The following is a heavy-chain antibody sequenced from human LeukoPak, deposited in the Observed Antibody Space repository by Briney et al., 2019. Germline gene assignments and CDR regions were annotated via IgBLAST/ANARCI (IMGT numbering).Heavy chain of an antibody. J-gene: IGHJ6*03. Sequence: GGSLRLSCAASGFTFSDYYMSWIRQAPGKGLEWVSYISSSGSTIYYADSVKGRFTISRDNAKNSLYLQMNSLRAEDTAVYYCARAPLPAAIGLRYYYYYMDVWGKGTTVTVSS. V-gene: IGHV3-11*04. CDR2: ISSSGSTI. CDR1: GFTFSDYY. D-gene: IGHD2-2*02. CDR3: ARAPLPAAIGLRYYYYYMDV.